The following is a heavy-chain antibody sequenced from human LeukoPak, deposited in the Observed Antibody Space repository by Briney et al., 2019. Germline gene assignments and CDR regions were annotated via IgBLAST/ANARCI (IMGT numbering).Heavy chain of an antibody. J-gene: IGHJ4*02. V-gene: IGHV1-8*01. Sequence: ASVKVSCKASGYTFTSYDINWVRQATGQGLEWMGWMSPDSGYTGYAQTFQGRVTLTRNTSVSTAFMELSSLRSEDTAVYYCEIYTGYDSFWGQGTLVTVSS. CDR1: GYTFTSYD. CDR2: MSPDSGYT. D-gene: IGHD5-12*01. CDR3: EIYTGYDSF.